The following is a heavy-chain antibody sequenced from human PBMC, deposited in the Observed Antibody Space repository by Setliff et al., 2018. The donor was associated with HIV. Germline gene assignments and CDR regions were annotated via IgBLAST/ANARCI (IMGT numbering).Heavy chain of an antibody. J-gene: IGHJ6*03. Sequence: SETLSLTCSVSGDSITSTTWWTWVRQPPGKGLEWIGEIYHSGSTNYSPSLNSRVTISLDKSKNQFSLKLTSVTAADTAVYYCARVGGTTWGVYYYYYYMDVWGKGTTVTVSS. CDR1: GDSITSTTW. CDR2: IYHSGST. D-gene: IGHD1-7*01. CDR3: ARVGGTTWGVYYYYYYMDV. V-gene: IGHV4-4*02.